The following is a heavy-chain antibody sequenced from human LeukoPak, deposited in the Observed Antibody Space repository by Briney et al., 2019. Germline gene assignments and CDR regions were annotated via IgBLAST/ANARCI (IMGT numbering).Heavy chain of an antibody. CDR3: AREGWFGELIPDY. CDR2: ISSSSSYI. J-gene: IGHJ4*02. V-gene: IGHV3-21*01. D-gene: IGHD3-10*01. Sequence: GGSLRLSCAASGFTFSSYSMNWVRQAPGKGLEWVSSISSSSSYIYYADSVKGRFTISRDNAKNSLYLQMNSLRAEDTAVYYCAREGWFGELIPDYWGQGTLVTVSS. CDR1: GFTFSSYS.